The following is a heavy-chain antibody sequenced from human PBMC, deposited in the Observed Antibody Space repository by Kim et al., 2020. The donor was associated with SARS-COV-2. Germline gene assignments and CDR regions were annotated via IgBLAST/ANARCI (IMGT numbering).Heavy chain of an antibody. CDR2: ISSSGSTI. V-gene: IGHV3-48*03. D-gene: IGHD2-2*01. J-gene: IGHJ5*02. Sequence: GGSLRLSCAASGFTFSSYEMNWVRQAPGKGLEWVSYISSSGSTIYYADSVKGRFTISRDNAKNSLYLQMNSLRAEDTAVYYCARDPAYCSSTSCLGLGFDPWGQGTLVTVSS. CDR1: GFTFSSYE. CDR3: ARDPAYCSSTSCLGLGFDP.